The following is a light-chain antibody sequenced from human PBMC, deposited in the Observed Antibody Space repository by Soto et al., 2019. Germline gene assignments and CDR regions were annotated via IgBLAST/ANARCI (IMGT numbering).Light chain of an antibody. V-gene: IGLV1-44*01. CDR1: SSNIGSDH. CDR3: AAWDDSLKGWV. CDR2: ANN. J-gene: IGLJ3*02. Sequence: QSVLTQPPSASGTPGQRVTISCSGSSSNIGSDHVNWYQQVPGTAPKLLIYANNQRPSGVPDRFSVSKSGTSASLAIDGLQSEDEADYYCAAWDDSLKGWVFGGGTKLTVL.